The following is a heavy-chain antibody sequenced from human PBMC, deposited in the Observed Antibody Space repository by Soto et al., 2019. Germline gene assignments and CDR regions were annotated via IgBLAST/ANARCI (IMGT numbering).Heavy chain of an antibody. J-gene: IGHJ6*02. CDR1: GFNFSNYN. V-gene: IGHV3-30*18. D-gene: IGHD4-4*01. CDR2: ILHDGSNE. Sequence: PGGSLRLSCAASGFNFSNYNMHWVRQAPGKGLEWVALILHDGSNEYYADSVKGRFTISRDNSKNTLYLQMKSLRAEDTAVHYCAKSRDGYSFYFYYRMDVWGQGATVTVSS. CDR3: AKSRDGYSFYFYYRMDV.